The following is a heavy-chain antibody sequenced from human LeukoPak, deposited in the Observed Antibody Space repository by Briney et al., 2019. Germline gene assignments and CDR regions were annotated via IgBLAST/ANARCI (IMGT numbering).Heavy chain of an antibody. CDR1: GGSISSSSYY. CDR2: IYYSGST. D-gene: IGHD2-21*02. J-gene: IGHJ5*02. Sequence: ASETLSLTCTVSGGSISSSSYYWGWLRQPPGKGLEWIVSIYYSGSTYYNPSLKSRVTISVDTSKNQFSLKLSSVTAADTAVYYCASLAYCGGDCYDNWFDPWGQGTLVTVSS. CDR3: ASLAYCGGDCYDNWFDP. V-gene: IGHV4-39*01.